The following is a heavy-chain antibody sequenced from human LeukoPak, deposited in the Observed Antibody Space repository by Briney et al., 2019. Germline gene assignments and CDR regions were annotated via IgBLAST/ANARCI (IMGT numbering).Heavy chain of an antibody. D-gene: IGHD3-10*01. CDR1: GYTFTSYG. CDR2: ISAYNGNT. Sequence: ASVKVSCKASGYTFTSYGISWARQAPGQGLEWMGWISAYNGNTNYAQKLQGRVTMTTDTSTSTAYMELRSLRSDDTAVYYCAREPVSITMVRGVILGMDVWGQGTTVTVSS. V-gene: IGHV1-18*01. J-gene: IGHJ6*02. CDR3: AREPVSITMVRGVILGMDV.